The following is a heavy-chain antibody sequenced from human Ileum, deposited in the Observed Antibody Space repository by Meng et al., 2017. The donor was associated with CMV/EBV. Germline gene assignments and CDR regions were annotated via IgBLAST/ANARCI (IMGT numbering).Heavy chain of an antibody. J-gene: IGHJ5*02. CDR2: ISTYNGET. D-gene: IGHD4-17*01. CDR1: GYTFTNFA. Sequence: QVQPWQSGAEVKKPGASVKVSCKGSGYTFTNFAISWVRQAPGQGLEWMGWISTYNGETKLAQKFTDRVTMTRDTSTSTAYMELRSLRSDDTAVYYCARDGVYGDPSGSWGQGTLVTVSS. CDR3: ARDGVYGDPSGS. V-gene: IGHV1-18*01.